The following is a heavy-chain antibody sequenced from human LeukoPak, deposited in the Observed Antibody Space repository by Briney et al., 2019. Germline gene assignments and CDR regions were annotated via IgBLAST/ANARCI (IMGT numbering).Heavy chain of an antibody. J-gene: IGHJ4*02. CDR1: GFTFSSYA. CDR3: ARDRAVTTSLVAYDY. D-gene: IGHD4-17*01. Sequence: GGSLRLSCAASGFTFSSYAMSWVRQAPGKGLEWVSAISGSGGSTYYADSVKGRFTISRDNSKNSLYLQMNSLRAEDTAVYYCARDRAVTTSLVAYDYWGQGTLVTVSS. CDR2: ISGSGGST. V-gene: IGHV3-23*01.